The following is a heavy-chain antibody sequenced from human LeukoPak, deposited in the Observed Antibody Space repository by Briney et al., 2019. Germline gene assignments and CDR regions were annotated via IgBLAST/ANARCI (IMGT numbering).Heavy chain of an antibody. CDR3: AREGEGVDY. CDR2: IYYSGST. V-gene: IGHV4-39*07. D-gene: IGHD1-26*01. Sequence: KPSETLSLTCTVSGGSISSSSYYWGWIRQPPGKGLEWIGSIYYSGSTYYNPSLKSRVTISVDTSKNQFSLKLSSVTAADTAVYYCAREGEGVDYWGQGTLVTVSS. CDR1: GGSISSSSYY. J-gene: IGHJ4*02.